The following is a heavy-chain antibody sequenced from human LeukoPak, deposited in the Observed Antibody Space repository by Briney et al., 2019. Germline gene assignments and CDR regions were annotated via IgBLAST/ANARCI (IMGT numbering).Heavy chain of an antibody. CDR3: AKDRGCSGGSCYRPFDY. D-gene: IGHD2-15*01. CDR2: ISGSGGST. J-gene: IGHJ4*02. Sequence: YPGGSLKLSCAASGFTFSSYAMSWVRQAPGKGLEWVSVISGSGGSTYYADSVKGRFTISRDNSKNTLYLQMNNLRAEVTAVYYCAKDRGCSGGSCYRPFDYWGQGTLVTVSS. CDR1: GFTFSSYA. V-gene: IGHV3-23*01.